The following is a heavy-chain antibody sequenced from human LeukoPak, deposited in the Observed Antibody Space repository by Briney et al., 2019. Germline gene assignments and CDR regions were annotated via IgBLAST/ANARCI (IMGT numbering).Heavy chain of an antibody. Sequence: PGRSLRLSGAASGFTCSDSTMSWYRQAPGKGLEWVGFIRRKVYGGTAEYAASVKGRFTISRDDSKSIAYLQMDSLKIEDSAVYYCTRGQGLYYWGQGTLVIVSS. J-gene: IGHJ4*02. CDR1: GFTCSDST. CDR3: TRGQGLYY. V-gene: IGHV3-49*03. D-gene: IGHD3/OR15-3a*01. CDR2: IRRKVYGGTA.